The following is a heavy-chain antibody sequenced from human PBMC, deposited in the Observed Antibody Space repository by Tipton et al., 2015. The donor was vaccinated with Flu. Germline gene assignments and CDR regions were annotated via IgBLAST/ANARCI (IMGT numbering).Heavy chain of an antibody. Sequence: TLSLTCTVSGGSVSRDYWSWIRQPPGKGLEWIGRIYSSGSTNYNPSLKSRVTMSVDTSRNQFSLRLTSVTAADTAVYYCAKGPYSGDWYRLNYWGQGTLVTVSS. CDR1: GGSVSRDY. V-gene: IGHV4-4*07. CDR3: AKGPYSGDWYRLNY. J-gene: IGHJ4*02. D-gene: IGHD6-19*01. CDR2: IYSSGST.